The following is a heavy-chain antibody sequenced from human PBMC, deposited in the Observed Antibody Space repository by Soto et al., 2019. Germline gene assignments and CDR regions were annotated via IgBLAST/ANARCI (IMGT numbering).Heavy chain of an antibody. CDR3: ATWHEREHAYDV. V-gene: IGHV3-53*01. D-gene: IGHD1-1*01. CDR1: GFTISRKKY. J-gene: IGHJ3*01. CDR2: LYDLDGS. Sequence: DVQLVESGGGLIQPGESLRLSCAAFGFTISRKKYVAWVRPAPGEGLGWGSVLYDLDGSFYAASVKGRFTTSSDSSKTTVYLQMNDLRPDDTAVYYCATWHEREHAYDVWGQGTTVTVSS.